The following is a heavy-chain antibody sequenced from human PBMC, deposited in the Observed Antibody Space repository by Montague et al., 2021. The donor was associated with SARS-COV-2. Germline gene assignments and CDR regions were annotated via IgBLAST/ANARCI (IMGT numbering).Heavy chain of an antibody. CDR2: TNDSGRT. CDR3: ARGYCSGSGCYYYYGMDV. CDR1: GGSFSGYY. V-gene: IGHV4-34*01. J-gene: IGHJ6*02. Sequence: SETLSLTYAVYGGSFSGYYWSWIRQPPGRGLEWIGETNDSGRTNYNPSLKGRVTISVDTSKNQFSLRLSPVTAAETAVYYCARGYCSGSGCYYYYGMDVWGQGTTVTVSS. D-gene: IGHD2-15*01.